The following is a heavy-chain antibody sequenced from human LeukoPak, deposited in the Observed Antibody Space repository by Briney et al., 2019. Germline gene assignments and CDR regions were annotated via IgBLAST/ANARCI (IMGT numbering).Heavy chain of an antibody. V-gene: IGHV4-39*07. Sequence: PSETLSLTRTVSGGSISSSSYYWGWLRQPPGKGLEWIGSIYYSGSTYYNPSLKSRVTISVDTSKNQFSLKLSSVTAADTAVYYCARMVKSLTGYSYGIDYWGQGTLVTVSS. J-gene: IGHJ4*02. D-gene: IGHD5-18*01. CDR1: GGSISSSSYY. CDR2: IYYSGST. CDR3: ARMVKSLTGYSYGIDY.